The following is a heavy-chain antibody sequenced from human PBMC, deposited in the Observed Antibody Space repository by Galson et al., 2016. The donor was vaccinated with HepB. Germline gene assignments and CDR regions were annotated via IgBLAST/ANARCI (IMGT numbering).Heavy chain of an antibody. J-gene: IGHJ4*02. Sequence: PALVKPTQTLTLTCTFSGFSLRNNGEGVGWIRQPPGKALEWVAVIYWDDNRRYSPSLKTRLTITKDTPKNEVVLTMTNMAPVDTATYYCAHRYRRLGATLFDSWGQGALVTVSS. CDR2: IYWDDNR. V-gene: IGHV2-5*02. D-gene: IGHD1-26*01. CDR1: GFSLRNNGEG. CDR3: AHRYRRLGATLFDS.